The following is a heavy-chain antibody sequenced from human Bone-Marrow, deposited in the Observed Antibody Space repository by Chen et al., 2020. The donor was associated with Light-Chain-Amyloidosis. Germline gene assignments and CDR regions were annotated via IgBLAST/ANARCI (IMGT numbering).Heavy chain of an antibody. J-gene: IGHJ4*02. CDR2: ISYDGYT. CDR3: AREIRLATPAAVTPDY. Sequence: QLQLQESGPGLVKPSETLSLTCTVSGDSIRGTNYYWGWIRQPPGEGLEWIGTISYDGYTYYNPSLKIRVTISLDMSKNQVSLKLSSVTAADTAVYYCAREIRLATPAAVTPDYWGQGTLVTVSS. CDR1: GDSIRGTNYY. V-gene: IGHV4-39*07. D-gene: IGHD6-13*01.